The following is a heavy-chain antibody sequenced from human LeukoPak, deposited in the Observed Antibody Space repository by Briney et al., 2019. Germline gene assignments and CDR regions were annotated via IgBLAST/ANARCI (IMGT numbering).Heavy chain of an antibody. D-gene: IGHD3-16*01. CDR2: INPNSGGT. CDR1: GYTLTGYY. CDR3: ARELVDSWGDDRFDP. Sequence: ASVKVSCKASGYTLTGYYMHWVRQAPGQGLEWMGWINPNSGGTNYAQKLQGRVTMTTDTSTSTAYMELSSLRSEDTAVYYCARELVDSWGDDRFDPWGQGTLVTVSS. V-gene: IGHV1-2*02. J-gene: IGHJ5*02.